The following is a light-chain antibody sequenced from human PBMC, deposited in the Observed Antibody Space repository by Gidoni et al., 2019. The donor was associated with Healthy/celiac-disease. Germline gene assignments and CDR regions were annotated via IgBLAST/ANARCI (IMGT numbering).Light chain of an antibody. CDR2: GAS. CDR3: QQYGSSPVT. Sequence: EIVLTQSPGTLSLSPGERATLSCRASQSVSSSYLAWYQQKPGQAPRLLIYGASSRATGIPDRFSGIGSGTDFTLTISRLEPEDFAVYYCQQYGSSPVTFGQGTKLEIK. J-gene: IGKJ2*01. V-gene: IGKV3-20*01. CDR1: QSVSSSY.